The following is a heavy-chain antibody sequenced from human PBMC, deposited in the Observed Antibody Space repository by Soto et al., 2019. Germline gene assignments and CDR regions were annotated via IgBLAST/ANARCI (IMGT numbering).Heavy chain of an antibody. CDR2: IYPGDSDT. V-gene: IGHV5-51*01. J-gene: IGHJ4*02. Sequence: GESLKISCMGSGYKVSTWHNFTSYWIAWVRQMPGEGLEWMGIIYPGDSDTRYSPSFQGQVTISADKSINSVYLQWSSLKASDTAVYYCTRGRWELLPFDCWGLGTLVTVSS. CDR3: TRGRWELLPFDC. CDR1: GYKVSTWHNFTSYW. D-gene: IGHD1-26*01.